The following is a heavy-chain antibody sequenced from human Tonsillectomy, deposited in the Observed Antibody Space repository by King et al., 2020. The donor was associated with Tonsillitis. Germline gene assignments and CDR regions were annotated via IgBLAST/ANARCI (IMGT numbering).Heavy chain of an antibody. CDR3: AGPSIVVVPAAIGAYYYGMDV. V-gene: IGHV1-2*02. Sequence: QLVQSGAEVKKPGASVKVSCKAAGYTFTGYYMHWVRQAPGQGLEWMGWINPNSGGTNYAQKCQGRGTMTRDTSISTAYMERSRLRSDDTAVYYCAGPSIVVVPAAIGAYYYGMDVWGQGTTVTVSS. CDR1: GYTFTGYY. J-gene: IGHJ6*02. CDR2: INPNSGGT. D-gene: IGHD2-2*01.